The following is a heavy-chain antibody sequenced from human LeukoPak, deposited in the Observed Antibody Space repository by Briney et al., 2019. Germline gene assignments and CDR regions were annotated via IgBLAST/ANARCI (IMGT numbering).Heavy chain of an antibody. CDR1: GGTFGSYA. J-gene: IGHJ4*02. Sequence: SVKVSCKASGGTFGSYAISWLRQAPGPGLEWMGGIIPIFGTANYAQKFQGRVTITADESTSTAYMELSSLRSEDTAVYYCARATVGGYCSSTSCSLDYWGQGTLVTVSS. CDR2: IIPIFGTA. CDR3: ARATVGGYCSSTSCSLDY. D-gene: IGHD2-2*01. V-gene: IGHV1-69*13.